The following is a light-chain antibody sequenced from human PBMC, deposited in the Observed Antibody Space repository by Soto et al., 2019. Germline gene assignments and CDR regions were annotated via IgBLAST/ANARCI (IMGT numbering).Light chain of an antibody. V-gene: IGKV3-20*01. J-gene: IGKJ1*01. CDR1: QSVSSDS. CDR2: DAS. CDR3: QQYGSAPLT. Sequence: EIVLTQSPGTLSLSPGERAILSCRASQSVSSDSLAWYRQKPGQAPRLLVYDASSRATGIPDRFSGSGSGTVFTLTISRLEPEDLAVYYCQQYGSAPLTFGQGTKVEIK.